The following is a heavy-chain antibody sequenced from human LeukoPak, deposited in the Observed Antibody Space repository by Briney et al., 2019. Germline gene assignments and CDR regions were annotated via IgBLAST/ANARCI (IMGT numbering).Heavy chain of an antibody. D-gene: IGHD3-10*01. Sequence: PSETLSLTCTVSGGSISSYYWGWIRQPAGKGLEWIGRIYTSGSTNYNPSLKSRVTMSVDTSKNQFSLKPSSVTAADTAVYYCARGGYGSGSYYTLYYYYGMDVWGQGTTVTVSS. CDR1: GGSISSYY. CDR2: IYTSGST. V-gene: IGHV4-4*07. CDR3: ARGGYGSGSYYTLYYYYGMDV. J-gene: IGHJ6*02.